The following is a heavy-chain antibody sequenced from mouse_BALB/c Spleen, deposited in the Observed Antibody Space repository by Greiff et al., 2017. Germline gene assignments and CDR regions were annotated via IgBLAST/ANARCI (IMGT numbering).Heavy chain of an antibody. D-gene: IGHD2-14*01. CDR3: TRWGFGRYGERGDY. V-gene: IGHV1-69*02. J-gene: IGHJ2*01. CDR1: GYTFTSYW. Sequence: QVQLQQPGAELVRPGASVKLSCKASGYTFTSYWINWVKQRPGQGLEWIGNIYPSDSYTNYNQKFKDKATLTVDKSSSTAYMQLSSPTSEDSAVYYCTRWGFGRYGERGDYWGQGTTLTVSS. CDR2: IYPSDSYT.